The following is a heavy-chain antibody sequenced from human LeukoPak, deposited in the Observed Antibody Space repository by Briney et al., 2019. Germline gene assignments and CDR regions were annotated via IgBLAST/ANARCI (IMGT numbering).Heavy chain of an antibody. D-gene: IGHD2-2*01. CDR2: VNHSGGT. V-gene: IGHV4-34*01. Sequence: SETLSLTCTVSGGSISGYYWSWIRQPPGKGLEWIGEVNHSGGTNYNPSLKSRVTISVDTSKNQFSLKLSSVTAADTAVYYCAAQEYQLTYYYYGLDVWGQGTTVTVSS. J-gene: IGHJ6*02. CDR3: AAQEYQLTYYYYGLDV. CDR1: GGSISGYY.